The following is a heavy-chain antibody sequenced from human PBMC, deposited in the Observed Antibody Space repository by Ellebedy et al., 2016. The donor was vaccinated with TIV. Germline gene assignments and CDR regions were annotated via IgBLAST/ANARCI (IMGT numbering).Heavy chain of an antibody. V-gene: IGHV2-5*02. Sequence: SGPTLVKPTQTLTLTCTFSGFSLSTSGVGVGWIRQPPGKALEWLALIYWDDDKRYSPSLKSRLTITKDTSKNQVVLTMTNMDPVDTATYYCAHSPIGYCSGGSCYPFDYWGQGTLVTVSS. D-gene: IGHD2-15*01. J-gene: IGHJ4*02. CDR1: GFSLSTSGVG. CDR2: IYWDDDK. CDR3: AHSPIGYCSGGSCYPFDY.